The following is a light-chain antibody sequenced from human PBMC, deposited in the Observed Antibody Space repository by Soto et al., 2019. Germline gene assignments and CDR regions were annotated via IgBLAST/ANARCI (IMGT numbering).Light chain of an antibody. J-gene: IGKJ3*01. V-gene: IGKV4-1*01. Sequence: DIVMTQSPDSLAVSLGERDTINCKSSQSVLYSSNNKNYLAWYQQKPGQPPKLLIYWASTRESGVPDRFSGSGSGTDFTLTISSLQAEDVAVYYCQQYYTTPLTFGPGTKVHIK. CDR1: QSVLYSSNNKNY. CDR2: WAS. CDR3: QQYYTTPLT.